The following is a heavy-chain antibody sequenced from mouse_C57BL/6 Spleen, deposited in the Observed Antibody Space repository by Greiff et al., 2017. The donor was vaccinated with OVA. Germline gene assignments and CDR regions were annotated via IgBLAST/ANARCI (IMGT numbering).Heavy chain of an antibody. V-gene: IGHV1-74*01. J-gene: IGHJ3*01. Sequence: QVQLQQPGAELVKPGASVKVSCKASGYTFTSYWMHWVKQRPGQGLEWIGRIHPTDGGTNYNQKFKGKATLTVDKSSSTAYMQLSSLTSEDSAVYYCAITPDDYDPFADWGQGTLVTVSA. CDR3: AITPDDYDPFAD. D-gene: IGHD2-4*01. CDR2: IHPTDGGT. CDR1: GYTFTSYW.